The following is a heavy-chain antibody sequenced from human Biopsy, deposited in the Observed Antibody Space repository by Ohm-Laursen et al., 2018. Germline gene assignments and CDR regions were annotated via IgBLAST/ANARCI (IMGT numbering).Heavy chain of an antibody. J-gene: IGHJ5*02. D-gene: IGHD3-3*01. Sequence: TLSLTCTVSGGSIRSNGFYWGWIRQPPGKGLEWIGSISYRGTTSSNPSLKSRVPISVDTSKNQLSLSLNSVTAADTAVFYCARLRGGVVINYSWFDPWGQGILVTVSS. CDR1: GGSIRSNGFY. V-gene: IGHV4-39*01. CDR2: ISYRGTT. CDR3: ARLRGGVVINYSWFDP.